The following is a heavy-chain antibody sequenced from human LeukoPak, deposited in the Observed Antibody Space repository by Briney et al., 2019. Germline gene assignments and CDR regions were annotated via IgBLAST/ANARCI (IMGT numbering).Heavy chain of an antibody. J-gene: IGHJ4*02. CDR2: IYNDGSA. V-gene: IGHV3-53*01. Sequence: GGSLRLSCAASGLIVSSHYMSWVRQAPGKGLDWVSVIYNDGSAYYADSVKGRFTISRDNSKNTLYLEMNTLKAEDTAVYYCASSVITTTPVYFDYWGQGTLVTVSS. CDR1: GLIVSSHY. CDR3: ASSVITTTPVYFDY. D-gene: IGHD3-22*01.